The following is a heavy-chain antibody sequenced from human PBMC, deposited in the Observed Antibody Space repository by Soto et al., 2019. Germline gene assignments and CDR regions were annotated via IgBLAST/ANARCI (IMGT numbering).Heavy chain of an antibody. CDR1: GYTFTIYT. J-gene: IGHJ4*02. V-gene: IGHV1-3*01. CDR2: INAGNGNT. Sequence: ASVKVSCKASGYTFTIYTMHWVRQAPGQRLEWMGWINAGNGNTKYSQKFQGRVTITRDTSASTAYMELSSLRSEDTAVYYCARGVAGFDLVNYWGQGTLVTVS. CDR3: ARGVAGFDLVNY. D-gene: IGHD6-19*01.